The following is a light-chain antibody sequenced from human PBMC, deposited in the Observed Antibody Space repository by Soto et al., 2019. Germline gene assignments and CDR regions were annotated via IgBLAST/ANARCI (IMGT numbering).Light chain of an antibody. CDR1: QSIGRF. Sequence: DIQITQSPAARAASVGGGGTITCRASQSIGRFLAWYQHQPGKAPKLLIYAASTLESGLPSRFSGTGSGTEFTFSITRLQPEDFGTYYCQQCYMGWTFGQGTQLDIK. V-gene: IGKV1-5*01. J-gene: IGKJ1*01. CDR3: QQCYMGWT. CDR2: AAS.